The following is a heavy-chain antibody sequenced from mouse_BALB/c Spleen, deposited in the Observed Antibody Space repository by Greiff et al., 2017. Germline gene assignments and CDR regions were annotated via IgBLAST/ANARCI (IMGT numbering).Heavy chain of an antibody. CDR3: TRDMTPYAMDD. Sequence: QVQLQQSGAELVKPGASVKLSCKASGYTFTSYYMYWVKQRPGQGLEWIGGINPSNGGTNFNEKFKSKATLTVDKSSSTAYMQLSSLTSEDSAVYYCTRDMTPYAMDDWGQGTSVTVSS. CDR2: INPSNGGT. J-gene: IGHJ4*01. CDR1: GYTFTSYY. V-gene: IGHV1S81*02.